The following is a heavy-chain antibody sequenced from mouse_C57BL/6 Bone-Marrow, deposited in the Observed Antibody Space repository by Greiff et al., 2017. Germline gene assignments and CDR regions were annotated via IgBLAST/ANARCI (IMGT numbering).Heavy chain of an antibody. CDR3: ARGLLRGAMDY. CDR2: INPSSGYT. D-gene: IGHD2-3*01. V-gene: IGHV1-4*01. J-gene: IGHJ4*01. Sequence: VQLQQSGAELARPGASVKMSCKASGYTFTSYTMHWVKQRPGQGLEWIGYINPSSGYTKYNQKFKDKATLTADKSSSTAYMQLSSLTSEDSAVYYCARGLLRGAMDYWGQGTSVTVSS. CDR1: GYTFTSYT.